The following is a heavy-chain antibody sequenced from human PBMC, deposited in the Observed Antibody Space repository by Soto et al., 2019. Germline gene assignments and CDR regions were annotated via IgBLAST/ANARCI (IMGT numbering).Heavy chain of an antibody. CDR3: ATTYGDYEGAFDI. CDR1: GFTFDDYA. J-gene: IGHJ3*02. D-gene: IGHD4-17*01. CDR2: ISWNSGSI. V-gene: IGHV3-9*01. Sequence: EVQLVESGGGLVQPGRSLRLSCAASGFTFDDYAMHWVRQAPGKGREWVSGISWNSGSIGYADSVKGRFTISRDNAKNSLYLQMNRLRAEDTALYYCATTYGDYEGAFDIWGQGTMVTVSS.